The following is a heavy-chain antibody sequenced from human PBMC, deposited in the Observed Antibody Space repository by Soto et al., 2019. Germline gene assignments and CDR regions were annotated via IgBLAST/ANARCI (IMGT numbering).Heavy chain of an antibody. Sequence: ASVRVSGSGSGYTCSTRWMHCVRQAPGQGLQWMGVINPNGGGTSYARGFQGRVTLTTDTSTSTVYMEVSSLRDEDTAVYYCARERRAASGNLYFFDYWGPGTLVTVSS. D-gene: IGHD2-15*01. CDR2: INPNGGGT. CDR3: ARERRAASGNLYFFDY. CDR1: GYTCSTRW. V-gene: IGHV1-46*01. J-gene: IGHJ4*02.